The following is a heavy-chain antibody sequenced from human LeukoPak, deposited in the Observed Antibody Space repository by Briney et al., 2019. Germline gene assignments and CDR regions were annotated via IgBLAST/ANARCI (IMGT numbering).Heavy chain of an antibody. CDR3: AQGGYDILTGCDH. J-gene: IGHJ4*02. CDR2: ISGSGGST. CDR1: GFTFRSYA. D-gene: IGHD3-9*01. Sequence: GGSLRLSCAASGFTFRSYAMNWVRQAPGKGLEWVSGISGSGGSTYYADSVKGRFTISRDNSKNTLYLQINSLRAEDTAVYYCAQGGYDILTGCDHWGQGTLVTVSS. V-gene: IGHV3-23*01.